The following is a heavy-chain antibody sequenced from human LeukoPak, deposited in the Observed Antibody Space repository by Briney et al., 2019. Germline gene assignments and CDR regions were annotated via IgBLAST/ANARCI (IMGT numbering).Heavy chain of an antibody. Sequence: PGGSLRLSCAASGFNFNDYTMHWVRQAPGKGLEWVSLIIWDGGSTYYADSVKGRFTISRDNSKNSLYLQMNSLRTEDSALYYCAKAGGSGWHWPDYYYMDVWGKGTTVTVSS. J-gene: IGHJ6*03. CDR1: GFNFNDYT. V-gene: IGHV3-43*01. CDR2: IIWDGGST. D-gene: IGHD6-19*01. CDR3: AKAGGSGWHWPDYYYMDV.